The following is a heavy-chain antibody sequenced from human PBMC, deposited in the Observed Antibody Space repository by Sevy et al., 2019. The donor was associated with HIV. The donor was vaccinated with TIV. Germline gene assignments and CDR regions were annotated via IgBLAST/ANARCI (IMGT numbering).Heavy chain of an antibody. CDR1: GFTFDDYT. Sequence: GGSLRLSCAASGFTFDDYTMHWVRQAPGKGLEWVSLISWDGGSTYYADSVKGRFTISRDNSKNSLYLQMNSLRTEDTALYYCAKGYCSGGSCYSGVYYYYMDVWGKGTTVTFS. V-gene: IGHV3-43*01. J-gene: IGHJ6*03. D-gene: IGHD2-15*01. CDR3: AKGYCSGGSCYSGVYYYYMDV. CDR2: ISWDGGST.